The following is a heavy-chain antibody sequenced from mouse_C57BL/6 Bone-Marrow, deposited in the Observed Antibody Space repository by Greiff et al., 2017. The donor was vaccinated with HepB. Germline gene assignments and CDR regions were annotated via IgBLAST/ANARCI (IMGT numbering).Heavy chain of an antibody. D-gene: IGHD2-3*01. J-gene: IGHJ3*01. CDR1: GYTFTDYN. CDR2: INPNNGGT. CDR3: AREIYDGDYVWFAY. Sequence: VQLQQSGPELVKPGASVKMSCKASGYTFTDYNMHWVKQSHGKSLEWIGYINPNNGGTSYNQKFKGKATLTVNKSSSTAYMELRSLTSADSAVYYGAREIYDGDYVWFAYWGQGTLVTVSA. V-gene: IGHV1-22*01.